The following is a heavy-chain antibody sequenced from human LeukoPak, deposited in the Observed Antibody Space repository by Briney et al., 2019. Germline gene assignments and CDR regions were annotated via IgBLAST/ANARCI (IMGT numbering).Heavy chain of an antibody. CDR2: ISHDGNNK. CDR3: ARRGYSYGWRAFDI. V-gene: IGHV3-30*03. Sequence: QSGGSLRLSCAASGITFSTYGMYWVRQAPGKGLEWVAVISHDGNNKYYADSVKGRFTISRDNSKNTLYLQMNSLRAEDTAVYYCARRGYSYGWRAFDIWGQGTMVTVSS. J-gene: IGHJ3*02. CDR1: GITFSTYG. D-gene: IGHD5-18*01.